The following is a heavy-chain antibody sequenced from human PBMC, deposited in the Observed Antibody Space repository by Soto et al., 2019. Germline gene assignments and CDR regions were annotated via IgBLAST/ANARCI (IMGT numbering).Heavy chain of an antibody. J-gene: IGHJ6*02. CDR2: ISYDGSNK. V-gene: IGHV3-30-3*01. CDR1: GVTFSIYA. CDR3: AREGRYYDILTGYYYGMDV. Sequence: GGSLRLCCAASGVTFSIYAMHWVRQAPGKGLGWVAVISYDGSNKYYADSVKGRFTISRDNSKNTLYLQMNSLRAEDTAVYYCAREGRYYDILTGYYYGMDVWGQGTTVTVSS. D-gene: IGHD3-9*01.